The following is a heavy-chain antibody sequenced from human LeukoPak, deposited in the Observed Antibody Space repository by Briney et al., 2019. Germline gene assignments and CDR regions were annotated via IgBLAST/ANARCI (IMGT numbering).Heavy chain of an antibody. Sequence: PSEALSLTCTVSGGSISSHYWSWIRQPPGKGLEWIGYIYYSGSTNYNPSLKSRVTISVDTSKNQFSLKLSSVTAADTAVYYCAREGAYYYGYFDYWGQGTLVTVSS. J-gene: IGHJ4*02. V-gene: IGHV4-59*11. CDR1: GGSISSHY. CDR2: IYYSGST. CDR3: AREGAYYYGYFDY. D-gene: IGHD3-22*01.